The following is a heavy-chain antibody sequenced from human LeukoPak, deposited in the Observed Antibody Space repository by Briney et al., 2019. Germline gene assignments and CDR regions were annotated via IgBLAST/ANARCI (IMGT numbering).Heavy chain of an antibody. CDR1: GGSISSYY. CDR2: IYYSGST. D-gene: IGHD2-8*01. Sequence: SETLSLTCIVSGGSISSYYWSWIRQPPGKGLEWIGYIYYSGSTNYNPSLKSRVTISVDTSKNQFSLKLSSVTAADTAVYYCAKSTSIVLDYAFDIWGQGTMVTVSS. V-gene: IGHV4-59*01. CDR3: AKSTSIVLDYAFDI. J-gene: IGHJ3*02.